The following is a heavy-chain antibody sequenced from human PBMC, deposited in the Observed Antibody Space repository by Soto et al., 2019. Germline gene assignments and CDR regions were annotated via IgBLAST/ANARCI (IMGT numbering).Heavy chain of an antibody. V-gene: IGHV4-31*03. D-gene: IGHD6-13*01. CDR1: VGSISRGGSY. CDR3: GRSAAADAQAHFDY. CDR2: IYYRGTT. J-gene: IGHJ4*02. Sequence: TRSLTCPVSVGSISRGGSYWSWFRQHPGKGLEWIGYIYYRGTTYYNPSLNSRVTISVDTSKNQFSLKLSSVTAADTAVYYCGRSAAADAQAHFDYWRQGTLVTVSS.